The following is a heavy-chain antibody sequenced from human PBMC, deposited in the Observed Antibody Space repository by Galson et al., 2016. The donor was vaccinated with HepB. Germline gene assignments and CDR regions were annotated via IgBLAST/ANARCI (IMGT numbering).Heavy chain of an antibody. J-gene: IGHJ3*02. CDR1: GFSLSTSGMA. D-gene: IGHD6-19*01. V-gene: IGHV2-5*02. Sequence: PALVKPTQTLTLTCDVSGFSLSTSGMAVAWIRQPPGKALAWFALIYWDADKRSRPSLTSRITLTRDTYKTQVVLNMTNMDPADPATYYFAHYRSGWFSTGPDAFDTWGQGTMATVSS. CDR2: IYWDADK. CDR3: AHYRSGWFSTGPDAFDT.